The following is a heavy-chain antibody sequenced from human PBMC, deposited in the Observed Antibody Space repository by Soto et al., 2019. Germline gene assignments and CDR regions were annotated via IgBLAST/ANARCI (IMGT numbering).Heavy chain of an antibody. CDR3: ARVSSSWGLVNYFDY. V-gene: IGHV4-61*01. D-gene: IGHD6-13*01. CDR2: IYYSGST. J-gene: IGHJ4*02. CDR1: GGSVSSGSYY. Sequence: SETLSLTCTVSGGSVSSGSYYWGWIRQPPGKGLEYIGYIYYSGSTNYNPSLKSRVTISVDTSKNQFSLKLSSATAADTAVYYCARVSSSWGLVNYFDYWGQGTLVTVSS.